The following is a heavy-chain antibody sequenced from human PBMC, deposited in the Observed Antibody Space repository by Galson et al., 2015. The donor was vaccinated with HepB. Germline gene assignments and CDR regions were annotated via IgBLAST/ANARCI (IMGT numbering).Heavy chain of an antibody. CDR1: GDSVTSNSAV. CDR2: TYFRAKWHT. D-gene: IGHD4-17*01. Sequence: CAISGDSVTSNSAVWNWIRQSPSRGLEWLGRTYFRAKWHTDYEISVKSRININADISQNQFSLQLSSVASDDTAVYYCAYGSDVWGPGTTVIVSS. V-gene: IGHV6-1*01. CDR3: AYGSDV. J-gene: IGHJ6*02.